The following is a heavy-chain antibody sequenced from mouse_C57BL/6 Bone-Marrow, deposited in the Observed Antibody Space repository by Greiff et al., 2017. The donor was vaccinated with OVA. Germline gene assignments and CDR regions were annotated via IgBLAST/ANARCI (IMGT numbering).Heavy chain of an antibody. J-gene: IGHJ3*01. CDR3: ARWGYGSSYGFAY. CDR1: GYTFTDYY. V-gene: IGHV1-75*01. D-gene: IGHD1-1*01. Sequence: QVQLKESGPELVKPGASVKISCKASGYTFTDYYINWVKQRPGQGLEWIGWIFPGSGSTYYNEKFKGKATLTVDKSSSTAYMLLSSLTSEDSAVYFCARWGYGSSYGFAYWGQGTLVTVSA. CDR2: IFPGSGST.